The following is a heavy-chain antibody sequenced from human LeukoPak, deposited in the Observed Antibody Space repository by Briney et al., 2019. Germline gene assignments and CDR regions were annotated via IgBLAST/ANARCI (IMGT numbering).Heavy chain of an antibody. CDR1: GYTFTGYY. J-gene: IGHJ4*02. CDR2: INPNSGGT. CDR3: ARDGGYSYVVYFDY. D-gene: IGHD5-18*01. V-gene: IGHV1-2*02. Sequence: GASVKVSCKASGYTFTGYYLHWVRQAPGRGLEWMEWINPNSGGTNYAQKFQGGVTMTRDTSISTAYMELSRLRSDDTAVYYCARDGGYSYVVYFDYWGQGTLVTVSS.